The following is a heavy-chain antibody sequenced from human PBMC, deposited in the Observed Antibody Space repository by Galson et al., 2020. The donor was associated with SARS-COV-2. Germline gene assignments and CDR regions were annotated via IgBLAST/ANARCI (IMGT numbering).Heavy chain of an antibody. CDR2: IDPSDSYT. CDR1: GYSFTSYW. Sequence: HGESLKISCTGSGYSFTSYWISWVRQMPGKGLEWMGRIDPSDSYTNYSPSFQGHVTISADKSISTAYLQWSSLKASDTAMYYCATFEYSSSSSAHWGQGTLVTVSS. D-gene: IGHD6-6*01. V-gene: IGHV5-10-1*01. J-gene: IGHJ4*02. CDR3: ATFEYSSSSSAH.